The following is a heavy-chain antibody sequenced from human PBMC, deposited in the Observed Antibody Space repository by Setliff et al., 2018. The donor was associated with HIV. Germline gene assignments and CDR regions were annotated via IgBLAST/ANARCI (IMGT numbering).Heavy chain of an antibody. Sequence: PGGSLRLSCAASGFTFDDYAMHWVRQVPGKGLEWVSLISWDGGSTYYSDSVKGRFTISRDNRKNSLFLQMNSLRAEDTAFYYCAKDIYTNGWHTSNFYHYGLEVWGQGTTVTVSS. CDR3: AKDIYTNGWHTSNFYHYGLEV. D-gene: IGHD6-19*01. V-gene: IGHV3-43D*03. CDR2: ISWDGGST. CDR1: GFTFDDYA. J-gene: IGHJ6*02.